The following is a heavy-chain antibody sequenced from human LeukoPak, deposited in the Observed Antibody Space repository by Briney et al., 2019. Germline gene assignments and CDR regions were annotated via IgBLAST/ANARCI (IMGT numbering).Heavy chain of an antibody. CDR1: GFTFSSFS. D-gene: IGHD2-15*01. Sequence: PGGSLRLSCAASGFTFSSFSMNWVRQAPGKGLEWVSYISSSSSTINYADSVKGRFTISRDNAKNSLYLQMNSLRAEDTAVYYCARDPWGYCSGGSCYYAAFDIWGRGTMVTVSS. V-gene: IGHV3-48*01. CDR3: ARDPWGYCSGGSCYYAAFDI. J-gene: IGHJ3*02. CDR2: ISSSSSTI.